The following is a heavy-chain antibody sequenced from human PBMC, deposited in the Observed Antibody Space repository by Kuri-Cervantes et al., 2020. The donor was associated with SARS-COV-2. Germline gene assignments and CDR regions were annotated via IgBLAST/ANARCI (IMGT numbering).Heavy chain of an antibody. CDR2: IKQDGSEK. CDR3: AKDYQDFDY. CDR1: GFTFSSYW. D-gene: IGHD2-2*01. V-gene: IGHV3-7*03. Sequence: GESLKISCAASGFTFSSYWMSWVRQAPGKGLEWVANIKQDGSEKYYVDSVKGRFTISRDNSKNTLYLQMNSLRAEDTAVYYCAKDYQDFDYWGQGTLVTVSS. J-gene: IGHJ4*02.